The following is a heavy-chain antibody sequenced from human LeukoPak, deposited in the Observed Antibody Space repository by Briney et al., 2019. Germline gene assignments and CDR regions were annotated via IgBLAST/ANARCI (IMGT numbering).Heavy chain of an antibody. V-gene: IGHV3-53*01. Sequence: GGSLRLSCTASGFTVSNNHMSWVRQAPGKGLEWVSITYSGGFTHYADSVKGRFTVSRDDAKNTLYLQVNNLRAEDTAVYYCARGPNSNWSGLDFWGQGTLLTVSS. D-gene: IGHD6-6*01. J-gene: IGHJ4*02. CDR1: GFTVSNNH. CDR2: TYSGGFT. CDR3: ARGPNSNWSGLDF.